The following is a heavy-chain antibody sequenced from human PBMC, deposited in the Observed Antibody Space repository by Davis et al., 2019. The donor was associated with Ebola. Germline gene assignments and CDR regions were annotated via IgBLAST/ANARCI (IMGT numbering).Heavy chain of an antibody. V-gene: IGHV3-23*01. J-gene: IGHJ6*03. CDR1: GFTFSSYA. Sequence: PGGSLRLSCAASGFTFSSYAMSWVRQAPGKGLEWVSAISGSGGSTYYADSVKGRFTISRAHSQNTLYLQMNSLRAEDTAVYYCARRYCSSTSCYDLGYYYYYYMDVWGKGTTVTVSS. D-gene: IGHD2-2*01. CDR2: ISGSGGST. CDR3: ARRYCSSTSCYDLGYYYYYYMDV.